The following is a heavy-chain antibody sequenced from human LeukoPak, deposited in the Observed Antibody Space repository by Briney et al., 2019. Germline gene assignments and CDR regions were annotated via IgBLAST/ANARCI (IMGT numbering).Heavy chain of an antibody. CDR3: APKTYDSYYYGMDV. Sequence: GGSLRLSCAASGFTFSDYYMSWIRQAPGKGLEWVSYISSSGSTIYADSVKGRFTISRDNAKNSLYLQMNSLRAEDTAVYYCAPKTYDSYYYGMDVWGRGTTVTVSS. J-gene: IGHJ6*02. V-gene: IGHV3-11*01. CDR1: GFTFSDYY. CDR2: ISSSGSTI. D-gene: IGHD5-12*01.